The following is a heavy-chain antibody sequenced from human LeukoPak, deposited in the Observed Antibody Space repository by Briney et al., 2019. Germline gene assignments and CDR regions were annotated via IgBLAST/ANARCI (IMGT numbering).Heavy chain of an antibody. Sequence: PSETLPLTCTVSGGYISSYYWSWIRQSPGKGLEWIGYIYYSGSTNYNPSLKSRVTISVDTSKNQFSLRLSSVTAADTAVYYCARVTGYVMEDYFDYWGQGTLVTVSS. V-gene: IGHV4-59*01. J-gene: IGHJ4*02. CDR3: ARVTGYVMEDYFDY. CDR2: IYYSGST. CDR1: GGYISSYY. D-gene: IGHD6-13*01.